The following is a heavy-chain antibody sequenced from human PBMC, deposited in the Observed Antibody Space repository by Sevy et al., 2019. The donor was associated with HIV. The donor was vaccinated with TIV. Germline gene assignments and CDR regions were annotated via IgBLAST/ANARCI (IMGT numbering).Heavy chain of an antibody. D-gene: IGHD3-22*01. CDR3: ARVSVYYYDSSGYYTTGNAFDI. J-gene: IGHJ3*02. Sequence: GGSLRLSCAASGFTVGSNYMSWVRQAPGKGLEWVSIIYSGVTTSYADSVKGRFTISRDNSKNTLYLQMNSLRAEEKAMYYCARVSVYYYDSSGYYTTGNAFDIWGQGTMVTVSS. CDR1: GFTVGSNY. CDR2: IYSGVTT. V-gene: IGHV3-53*01.